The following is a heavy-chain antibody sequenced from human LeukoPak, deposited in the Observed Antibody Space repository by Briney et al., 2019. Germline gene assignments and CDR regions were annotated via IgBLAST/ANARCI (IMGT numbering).Heavy chain of an antibody. D-gene: IGHD4-11*01. CDR2: IYYSGST. Sequence: SETLSLTCTVSGGSISSGGYYWSWIRQHPGKGLEWIGYIYYSGSTYYNPSLKSRVTISVDTSKNQFSLKLSSVTAADTAVYYCARASRAGHSNYVDYWGQGTLVTVSS. CDR1: GGSISSGGYY. V-gene: IGHV4-31*03. CDR3: ARASRAGHSNYVDY. J-gene: IGHJ4*02.